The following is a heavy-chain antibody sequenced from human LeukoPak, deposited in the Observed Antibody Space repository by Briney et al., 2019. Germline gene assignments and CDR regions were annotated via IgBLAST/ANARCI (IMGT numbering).Heavy chain of an antibody. V-gene: IGHV4-59*01. CDR3: ARSDLYGDYPPGNF. J-gene: IGHJ4*02. D-gene: IGHD4-17*01. CDR1: GGSISIYY. Sequence: SETLSLTCTVSGGSISIYYWNWIRQPPGKGLEWIGFIYYSGRTNYNPSLKSGVSISIDTSKNQFSLKLSSVTAADTAFYYCARSDLYGDYPPGNFWGQGTLDAVS. CDR2: IYYSGRT.